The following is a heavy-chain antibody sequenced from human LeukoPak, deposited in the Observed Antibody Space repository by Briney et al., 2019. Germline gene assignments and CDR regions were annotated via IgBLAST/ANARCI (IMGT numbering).Heavy chain of an antibody. J-gene: IGHJ5*01. CDR2: IATTGAT. D-gene: IGHD1-7*01. CDR1: GFTFSSYD. CDR3: ARGGELAFDS. Sequence: GGSLRLACAASGFTFSSYDMHWVRQGIGKGLEWVSGIATTGATLYAGSVKGRFTISRENAKKSLYLQMNDLRAGDTAVYYCARGGELAFDSWGQGALVTVSS. V-gene: IGHV3-13*01.